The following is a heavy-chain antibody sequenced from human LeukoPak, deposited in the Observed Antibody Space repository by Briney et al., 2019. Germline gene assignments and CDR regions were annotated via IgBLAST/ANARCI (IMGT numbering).Heavy chain of an antibody. Sequence: SETLSLTCTVSGYSITSGYYWGWIRQPPGKGLEWIGSIYHTGSTYYNPSLKSRVTISVDTSKIHFSLKLSPVTAADTAVYYCARVGNPLVTVFAWFDPWGQGTLVTVSS. D-gene: IGHD3-3*01. V-gene: IGHV4-38-2*02. CDR3: ARVGNPLVTVFAWFDP. J-gene: IGHJ5*02. CDR1: GYSITSGYY. CDR2: IYHTGST.